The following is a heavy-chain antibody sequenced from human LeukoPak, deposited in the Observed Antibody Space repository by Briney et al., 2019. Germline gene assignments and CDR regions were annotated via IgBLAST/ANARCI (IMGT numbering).Heavy chain of an antibody. Sequence: SETPSLTCTVSGGSISSYCWSWIRQPPGKGLEWIGYIYYSGSTNYNPSLKSRVTISVDTSKNQFSLKLSSVTAADTAVYYCARAPYYYGSGSYFHDAFDIWGQGTMVTVSS. V-gene: IGHV4-59*01. CDR1: GGSISSYC. D-gene: IGHD3-10*01. CDR2: IYYSGST. CDR3: ARAPYYYGSGSYFHDAFDI. J-gene: IGHJ3*02.